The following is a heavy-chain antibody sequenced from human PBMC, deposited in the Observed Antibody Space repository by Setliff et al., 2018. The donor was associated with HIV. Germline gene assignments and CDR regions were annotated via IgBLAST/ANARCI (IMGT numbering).Heavy chain of an antibody. J-gene: IGHJ6*03. Sequence: GESLKICCKGPGYNFNTDWIAWVRQKPGKGLEWMGSIFPGDSDTKYSPSFEGQVTISADKSISTAYLKWSRLRASDTGIYYCAGLRGDYVGQYYYYMDVWGEGTTVTVSS. CDR1: GYNFNTDW. CDR2: IFPGDSDT. CDR3: AGLRGDYVGQYYYYMDV. D-gene: IGHD4-17*01. V-gene: IGHV5-51*01.